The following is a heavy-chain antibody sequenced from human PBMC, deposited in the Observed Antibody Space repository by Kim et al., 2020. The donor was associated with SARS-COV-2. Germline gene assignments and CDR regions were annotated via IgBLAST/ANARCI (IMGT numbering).Heavy chain of an antibody. D-gene: IGHD7-27*01. Sequence: GGSLRLSCAASGFTFSTYWMHWVRLVPGKGLMWVSRINNDGKIITYADSVKGRFTISRDNAKNMLYLQMNSLRAEDMGVYFCARGTGGGGWGQGTLVTVS. CDR1: GFTFSTYW. CDR2: INNDGKII. V-gene: IGHV3-74*03. CDR3: ARGTGGGG. J-gene: IGHJ1*01.